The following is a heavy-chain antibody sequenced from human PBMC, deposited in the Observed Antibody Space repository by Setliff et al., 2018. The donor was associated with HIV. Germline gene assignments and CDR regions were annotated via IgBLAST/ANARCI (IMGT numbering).Heavy chain of an antibody. J-gene: IGHJ4*02. D-gene: IGHD2-21*02. Sequence: PGGSLRLSCAASGFTFDDYAMHWVRQAPGKGLEWVSGISWNSGSIGYADSVKGRFIISRDHFRNTLYLQMNSLRDEDTALYYCAKSWRGGAWYRGPFDCWGQGTLVTVSS. CDR1: GFTFDDYA. CDR2: ISWNSGSI. V-gene: IGHV3-9*01. CDR3: AKSWRGGAWYRGPFDC.